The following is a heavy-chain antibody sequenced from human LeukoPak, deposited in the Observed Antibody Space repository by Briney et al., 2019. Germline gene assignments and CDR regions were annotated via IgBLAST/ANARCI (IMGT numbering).Heavy chain of an antibody. J-gene: IGHJ4*02. CDR2: INPNSGGT. V-gene: IGHV1-2*06. CDR3: ASSGAVAVFDY. Sequence: ASVKVSCKXSGYTFTGYYMHWVRQAPRQGLEWMGRINPNSGGTNYSQKCQGRVTMTRDTSISTAYMELSRLRSDDTAVYYCASSGAVAVFDYWGQGTLVTVSS. D-gene: IGHD6-19*01. CDR1: GYTFTGYY.